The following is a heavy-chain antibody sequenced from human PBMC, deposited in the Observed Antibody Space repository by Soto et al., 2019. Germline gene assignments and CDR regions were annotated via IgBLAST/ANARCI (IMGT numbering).Heavy chain of an antibody. CDR2: ITAGNGNT. V-gene: IGHV1-3*05. CDR3: ARAVAVAADFDY. J-gene: IGHJ4*02. Sequence: QVQLVQSGAEEKKPGASVKVSCKASGYTFTGYAMHWVRQAPGQRLEWMGWITAGNGNTKYSPKFQGRVTITRDTPASTAYMELSSLRSEDTAVYYCARAVAVAADFDYWGQGTLVTVSS. CDR1: GYTFTGYA. D-gene: IGHD6-19*01.